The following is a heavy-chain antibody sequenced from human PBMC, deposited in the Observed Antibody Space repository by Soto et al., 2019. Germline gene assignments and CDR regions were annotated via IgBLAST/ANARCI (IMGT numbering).Heavy chain of an antibody. CDR2: IIPIFGTA. Sequence: QVQLVQSGAEVKKPGSSVKVSCKASVGTFSSYAISWVRQAPGQGLEWMGGIIPIFGTANYAQKFQGRVTITADESTSTAYMELSSLRSEDTAVYYCASSTVKTPYYYYGMDVWGQGTTVTVSS. CDR3: ASSTVKTPYYYYGMDV. J-gene: IGHJ6*02. CDR1: VGTFSSYA. V-gene: IGHV1-69*01. D-gene: IGHD4-4*01.